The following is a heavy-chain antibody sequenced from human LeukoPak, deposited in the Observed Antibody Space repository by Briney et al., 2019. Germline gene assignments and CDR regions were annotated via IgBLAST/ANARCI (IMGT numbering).Heavy chain of an antibody. V-gene: IGHV5-51*01. Sequence: GESLKISCKGSGYSFTSYWIGWVRQMPGKGLEWMGIIYPGDSDTRYSPSFQGQVTISADKSISTAYLQWNSLRASDTAMYYCARLGNNYGAYYYYYMDVWGKGTTVTISS. CDR1: GYSFTSYW. D-gene: IGHD1/OR15-1a*01. J-gene: IGHJ6*03. CDR3: ARLGNNYGAYYYYYMDV. CDR2: IYPGDSDT.